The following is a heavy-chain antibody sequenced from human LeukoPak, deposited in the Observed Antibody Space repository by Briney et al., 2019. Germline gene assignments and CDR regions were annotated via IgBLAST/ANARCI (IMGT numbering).Heavy chain of an antibody. J-gene: IGHJ6*03. D-gene: IGHD1-26*01. CDR1: GFTFSSYE. V-gene: IGHV3-48*03. CDR2: VSSSGSYI. Sequence: PGGSLRLSCAASGFTFSSYEMNWVRQAPGKGLEWVSYVSSSGSYIYYADSVKGRFTISRDNAKNSLYLQMNSLRAEDTAVYYCARDPYSGSYGADYYYYMDVWGKGTTVTISS. CDR3: ARDPYSGSYGADYYYYMDV.